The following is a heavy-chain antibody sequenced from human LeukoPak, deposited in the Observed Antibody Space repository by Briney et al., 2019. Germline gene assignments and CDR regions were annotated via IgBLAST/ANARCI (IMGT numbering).Heavy chain of an antibody. CDR1: GFTFSSYA. Sequence: GRSLRLSCAASGFTFSSYAMHWVRQAPGKGLEWVAVISYDGSNKYYADSVKGRFTISRGNSKNTLYLQMNSLRAEDTAVYYCANDLWFGELFAFDYWGQGTLVTVSS. V-gene: IGHV3-30*18. CDR3: ANDLWFGELFAFDY. D-gene: IGHD3-10*01. J-gene: IGHJ4*02. CDR2: ISYDGSNK.